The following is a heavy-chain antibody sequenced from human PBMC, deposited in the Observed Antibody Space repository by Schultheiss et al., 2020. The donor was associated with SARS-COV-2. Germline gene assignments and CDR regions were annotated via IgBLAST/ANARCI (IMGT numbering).Heavy chain of an antibody. CDR1: GGTFSSYA. V-gene: IGHV1-2*02. D-gene: IGHD2-15*01. CDR3: ARELRSRCSGGSCHDP. CDR2: INPNSGGT. Sequence: ASVKVSCKASGGTFSSYAISWVRQAPGQGLEWMGWINPNSGGTNYAQKFQGRVTMTRDTSISTAYMELSRLRSDDTAVYYCARELRSRCSGGSCHDPWGQGTLVTVSS. J-gene: IGHJ5*02.